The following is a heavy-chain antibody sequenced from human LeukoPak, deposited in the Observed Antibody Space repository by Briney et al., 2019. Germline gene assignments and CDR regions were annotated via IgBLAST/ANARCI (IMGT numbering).Heavy chain of an antibody. CDR1: GYTFTSYD. D-gene: IGHD3-22*01. V-gene: IGHV1-8*01. Sequence: ASVKVSCKASGYTFTSYDINWVRQATGQGLEWMGWMNPNSGNTGYAQKFQGRVSMTRDTSISTAYMELSSLKSEDTAVYYCAVAKFYYENSAYLYFFDSWGQGTLVTVSS. CDR3: AVAKFYYENSAYLYFFDS. J-gene: IGHJ4*02. CDR2: MNPNSGNT.